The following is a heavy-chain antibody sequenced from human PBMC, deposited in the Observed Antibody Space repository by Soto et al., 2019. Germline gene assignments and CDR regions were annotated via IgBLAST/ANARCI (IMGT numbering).Heavy chain of an antibody. D-gene: IGHD4-4*01. CDR2: ISGRGGNT. CDR3: AKERTVTTADFDY. V-gene: IGHV3-23*01. Sequence: QAWGSLRLSCAASGFTFSSYAMSWVRQAPGKGLEWVSSISGRGGNTYYADSVKGRFTISRDNSKNTLYLQMNSLRAEDTAVYYCAKERTVTTADFDYWGQGTLVTVSS. J-gene: IGHJ4*02. CDR1: GFTFSSYA.